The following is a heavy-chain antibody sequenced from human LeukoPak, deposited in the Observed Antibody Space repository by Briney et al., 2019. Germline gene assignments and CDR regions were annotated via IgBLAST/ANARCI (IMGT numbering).Heavy chain of an antibody. CDR3: ARRSTYCDFWSGYYHYYYMDV. Sequence: SQTLSLTCTVSGGSISSGSYYWSWIRQPAGKGLEWIGRIYTSGSTNYNPSLKSRVTISVDTSKNQFSLKLSSVTAADTAVYYCARRSTYCDFWSGYYHYYYMDVWGKGTTVTVSS. CDR2: IYTSGST. CDR1: GGSISSGSYY. V-gene: IGHV4-61*02. J-gene: IGHJ6*03. D-gene: IGHD3-3*01.